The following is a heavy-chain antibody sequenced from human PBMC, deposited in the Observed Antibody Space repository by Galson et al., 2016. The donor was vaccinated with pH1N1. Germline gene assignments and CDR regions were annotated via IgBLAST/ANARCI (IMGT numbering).Heavy chain of an antibody. D-gene: IGHD6-13*01. J-gene: IGHJ4*02. Sequence: LRLSCAASGFTFSSYWMSWVRQAPGKGLERVATINQDGSDIYYVDTVKGRFTISRDNAKNSLYLQMNSLSAEDTALYYCVRAPGSSSSYWGQGTLVTVSS. CDR1: GFTFSSYW. CDR2: INQDGSDI. CDR3: VRAPGSSSSY. V-gene: IGHV3-7*01.